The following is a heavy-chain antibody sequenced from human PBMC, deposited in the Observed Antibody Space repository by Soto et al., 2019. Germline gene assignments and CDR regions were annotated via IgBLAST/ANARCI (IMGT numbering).Heavy chain of an antibody. Sequence: SETLSLTCTVSGGSISSYYWSWIRQPAGKGLEWIGRIYTSGSTNYNPSLKSRVTMSVDTSKNQFSLKLSSVTAADTAVYYCASTRYYDSRGYYHLEYYYGMDVWGQGTPVTVSS. CDR2: IYTSGST. V-gene: IGHV4-4*07. D-gene: IGHD3-22*01. CDR3: ASTRYYDSRGYYHLEYYYGMDV. J-gene: IGHJ6*02. CDR1: GGSISSYY.